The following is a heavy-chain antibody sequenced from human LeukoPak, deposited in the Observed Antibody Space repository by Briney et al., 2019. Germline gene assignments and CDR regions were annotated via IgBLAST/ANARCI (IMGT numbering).Heavy chain of an antibody. D-gene: IGHD3-10*01. V-gene: IGHV3-33*01. J-gene: IGHJ4*02. CDR3: ARVEGRFYGSGSYRGFDY. CDR2: IWYDGSNT. Sequence: GGSLRLSCAASGFTFSSYGMHWVRQAPGKGLEWVAVIWYDGSNTYYVDSVKGRFTISRDNSKNMLYLQMNSLRAEDTAVYYCARVEGRFYGSGSYRGFDYWGQGTLVTVSS. CDR1: GFTFSSYG.